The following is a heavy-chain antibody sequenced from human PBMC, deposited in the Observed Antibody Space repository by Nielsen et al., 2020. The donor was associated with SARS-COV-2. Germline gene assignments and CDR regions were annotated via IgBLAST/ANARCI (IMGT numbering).Heavy chain of an antibody. Sequence: ASVKVSCKASGYTFTSYGISWVRQAPGQGLEWMGWISAYNGNTNYAQKFQGRVTVTRDTSTSTVYMELSSLKSDDTAVYFCARDWWGIAAAVYTRGYFDYWGQGTLVTVSS. D-gene: IGHD6-13*01. V-gene: IGHV1-18*01. CDR3: ARDWWGIAAAVYTRGYFDY. CDR1: GYTFTSYG. CDR2: ISAYNGNT. J-gene: IGHJ4*02.